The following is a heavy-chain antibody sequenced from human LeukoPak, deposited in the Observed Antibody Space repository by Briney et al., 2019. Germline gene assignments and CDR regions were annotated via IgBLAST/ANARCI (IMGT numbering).Heavy chain of an antibody. Sequence: SETLSLTCTVSGCSISSYYWSWIRQPPGKGLEWIGYIYYSGSTNYNPSLKSRVTISVDTSKNQFSLKLSSVTAADTAVYYCARAGFGELLGAFDYWGQGTLVTVSS. CDR2: IYYSGST. CDR3: ARAGFGELLGAFDY. V-gene: IGHV4-59*01. D-gene: IGHD3-10*01. CDR1: GCSISSYY. J-gene: IGHJ4*02.